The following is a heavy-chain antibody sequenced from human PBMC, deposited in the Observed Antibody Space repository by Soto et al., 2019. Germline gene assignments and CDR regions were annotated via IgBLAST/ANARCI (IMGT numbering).Heavy chain of an antibody. J-gene: IGHJ6*02. CDR1: GFTFDNYG. CDR2: ISYDGSYK. V-gene: IGHV3-30*03. D-gene: IGHD3-3*01. Sequence: RLSCAASGFTFDNYGMHWVRQAPGKGLEWVSGISYDGSYKYYADSVKGRFIISRDNPKNTLYLQMNSLRTEDTAVYYCAREITIFGNRYYYYYGMDVWGQGTTVTVSS. CDR3: AREITIFGNRYYYYYGMDV.